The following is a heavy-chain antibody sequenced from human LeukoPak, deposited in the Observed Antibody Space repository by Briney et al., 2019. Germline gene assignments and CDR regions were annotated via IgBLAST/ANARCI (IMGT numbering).Heavy chain of an antibody. Sequence: GGSLRLSRAASGFTFSSYEMNWVRQAPGKGLEWVSYISSSGSTIYYADSVKGRFTISRDNAKNSLYLQMNSLRAGDTAVYYCARTLWPYDAFDIWGQGTMVTVSS. J-gene: IGHJ3*02. CDR3: ARTLWPYDAFDI. CDR1: GFTFSSYE. D-gene: IGHD3-16*01. CDR2: ISSSGSTI. V-gene: IGHV3-48*03.